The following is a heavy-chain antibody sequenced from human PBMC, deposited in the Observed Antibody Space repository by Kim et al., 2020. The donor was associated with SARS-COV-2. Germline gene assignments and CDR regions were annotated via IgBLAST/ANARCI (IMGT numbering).Heavy chain of an antibody. D-gene: IGHD4-4*01. J-gene: IGHJ4*02. Sequence: GGSLRLSCVASGSTLRTYWMSWVRQAPGKGLEWVANIRQNGDDIRYGDFVEGRFTISRDNAKNSLYLQMNSLRAEDTAVYYSAGGSNWLIESWGQGTLVTVSS. V-gene: IGHV3-7*01. CDR3: AGGSNWLIES. CDR2: IRQNGDDI. CDR1: GSTLRTYW.